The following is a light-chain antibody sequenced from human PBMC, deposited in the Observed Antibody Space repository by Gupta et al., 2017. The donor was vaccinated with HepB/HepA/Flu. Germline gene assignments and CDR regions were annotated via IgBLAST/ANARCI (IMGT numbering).Light chain of an antibody. CDR1: ALPKQY. CDR2: NDR. V-gene: IGLV3-25*02. J-gene: IGLJ2*01. Sequence: SYELPQPPSVSVSPGQTARITCSGDALPKQYAYWYQQKPGQAPVLVIYNDRERPSGIPERFSGSSSGNTATLTISGAQAEDEADYYCQSLDSSGNLRVFGGGTKLTVL. CDR3: QSLDSSGNLRV.